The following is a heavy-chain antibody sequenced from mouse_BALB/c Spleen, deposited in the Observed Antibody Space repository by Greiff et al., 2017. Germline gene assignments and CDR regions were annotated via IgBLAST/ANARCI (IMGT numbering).Heavy chain of an antibody. V-gene: IGHV8-8*01. D-gene: IGHD1-1*01. CDR2: IWWDDDK. J-gene: IGHJ1*01. CDR3: ARSGSSYRSYWYFDV. Sequence: QVTLNESGPGILQPSQTLSLTCSFSGFSLSTSGMGVGWIRQPSGKGLEWLAHIWWDDDKRYNPALKSRLTISKDTSSNQVFLKIASVDTADTATYYCARSGSSYRSYWYFDVWGAGTTVTVSS. CDR1: GFSLSTSGMG.